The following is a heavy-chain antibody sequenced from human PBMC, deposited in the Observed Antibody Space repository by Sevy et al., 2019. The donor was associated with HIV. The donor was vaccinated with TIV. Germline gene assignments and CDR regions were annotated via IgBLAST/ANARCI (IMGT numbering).Heavy chain of an antibody. V-gene: IGHV3-74*01. CDR3: ARARGITGTTGFDY. CDR2: LNGEGSST. CDR1: GFTFSSYW. Sequence: GGSLRLSCAASGFTFSSYWMHWVRQAPDKGLVWVSRLNGEGSSTTYADSVKGRFTISRDNAKNTLYLQMNSLRAEDTAVYYCARARGITGTTGFDYWGQGTLVTVSS. D-gene: IGHD1-20*01. J-gene: IGHJ4*02.